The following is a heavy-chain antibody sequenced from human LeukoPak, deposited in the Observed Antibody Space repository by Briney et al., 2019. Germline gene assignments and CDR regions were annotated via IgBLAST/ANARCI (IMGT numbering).Heavy chain of an antibody. V-gene: IGHV1-2*02. D-gene: IGHD1-7*01. CDR2: INPNSGGT. J-gene: IGHJ4*02. CDR3: AIWDNLNSPAFYY. Sequence: ASVKVSCKASGYTFTGYYMHWVRQAPGQGLEWMGWINPNSGGTNYAQKFQGRVTMTRDTSISTAYMELSRLRSDDTAVYYCAIWDNLNSPAFYYWGQGTLVTVSS. CDR1: GYTFTGYY.